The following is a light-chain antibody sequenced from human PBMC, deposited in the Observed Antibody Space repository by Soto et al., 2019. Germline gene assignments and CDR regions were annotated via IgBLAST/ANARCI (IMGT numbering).Light chain of an antibody. V-gene: IGKV3-11*01. J-gene: IGKJ5*01. CDR1: QSVSSY. Sequence: ATLSLSPGEIATLSCMASQSVSSYLAWYQQKPGQAPRLLIYDASNRATGIPARFSGSGSGTDFTLTISSLEPEDFAVYYCQQRSNWPPITFGQGTRLEIK. CDR2: DAS. CDR3: QQRSNWPPIT.